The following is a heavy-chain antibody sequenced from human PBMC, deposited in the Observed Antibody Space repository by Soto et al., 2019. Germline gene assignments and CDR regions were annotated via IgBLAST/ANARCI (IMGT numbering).Heavy chain of an antibody. CDR1: GFTFSSYG. V-gene: IGHV3-33*01. CDR3: ARRRSMARGESRLDV. Sequence: HPGGSLRLSCAASGFTFSSYGMHWVRQAPGKGLEWVAVIWYDGSNKYYADSVKGRFTISRDNSKNTLYLQMNSLRAEDTAVYYCARRRSMARGESRLDVWGQGTTVTVSS. D-gene: IGHD3-10*01. J-gene: IGHJ6*02. CDR2: IWYDGSNK.